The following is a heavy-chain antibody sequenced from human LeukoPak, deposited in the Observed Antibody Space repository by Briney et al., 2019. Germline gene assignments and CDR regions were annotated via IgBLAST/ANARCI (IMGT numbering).Heavy chain of an antibody. CDR3: ARDGPTDSGGYYYVLDY. CDR2: INPNTGGT. V-gene: IGHV1-2*02. J-gene: IGHJ4*02. CDR1: GYTFTGYY. Sequence: ASVKVSCKASGYTFTGYYMHWVRQAPGKGLEWMGWINPNTGGTNYAQNFQGRVTMTRDTSISTAYMELSRLRSDDTAVYYCARDGPTDSGGYYYVLDYWGQGTLVTVSS. D-gene: IGHD3-22*01.